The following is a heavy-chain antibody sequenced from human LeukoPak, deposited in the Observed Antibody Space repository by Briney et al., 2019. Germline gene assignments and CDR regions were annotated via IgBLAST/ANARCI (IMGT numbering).Heavy chain of an antibody. CDR2: IYTSGST. CDR1: GGSISSGSYY. D-gene: IGHD2-2*01. CDR3: AREVRKVPAAIWFDP. Sequence: PSETLSLTCTVSGGSISSGSYYWSWIRQPAGKGLEWIGRIYTSGSTNYNPSLKSRVTISVDTSKNQFSLKLSSVTAADTAVYYCAREVRKVPAAIWFDPWGQGTLVTVSS. J-gene: IGHJ5*02. V-gene: IGHV4-61*02.